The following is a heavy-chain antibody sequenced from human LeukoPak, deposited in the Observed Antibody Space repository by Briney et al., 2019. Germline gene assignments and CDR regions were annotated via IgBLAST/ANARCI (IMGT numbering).Heavy chain of an antibody. Sequence: HPGGSLRLSCAASGFTFSSYAMSWVRQAPGKGLEWVSAFSGSGGSTYYADSVKGRFTISRDNSKNALYLQMNSLRAEDTAVYYCARRMCSGGSCYEDYWGQGTLVTVSS. J-gene: IGHJ4*02. CDR3: ARRMCSGGSCYEDY. CDR1: GFTFSSYA. D-gene: IGHD2-15*01. V-gene: IGHV3-23*01. CDR2: FSGSGGST.